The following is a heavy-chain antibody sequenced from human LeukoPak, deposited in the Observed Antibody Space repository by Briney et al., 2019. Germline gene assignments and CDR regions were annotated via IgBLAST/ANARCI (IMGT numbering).Heavy chain of an antibody. D-gene: IGHD7-27*01. Sequence: GGSLRLSCAASGFTFSNYFMSWVRQAQGEGLEWVSGISKNGGTTYYADSVKGRFTISRDNSKNTLFLQINSLRADDTAVYYCAKDIHNWGSDYWGQGTLVTVSS. V-gene: IGHV3-23*01. CDR3: AKDIHNWGSDY. CDR2: ISKNGGTT. J-gene: IGHJ4*02. CDR1: GFTFSNYF.